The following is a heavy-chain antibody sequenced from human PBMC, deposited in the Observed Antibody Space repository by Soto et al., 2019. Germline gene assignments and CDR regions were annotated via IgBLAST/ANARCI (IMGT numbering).Heavy chain of an antibody. CDR3: ARHRGPYNWNSAEIYGFDP. V-gene: IGHV4-59*11. Sequence: PSETLSLTCTVSGTSMTGHFWSWMRQPPGKGLEWIGYGYYSGSTLYNPSLKSRVTISLDTSKNHFSLRLSSVTAADTAVYYCARHRGPYNWNSAEIYGFDPGGQGTLVT. J-gene: IGHJ5*02. CDR1: GTSMTGHF. D-gene: IGHD1-7*01. CDR2: GYYSGST.